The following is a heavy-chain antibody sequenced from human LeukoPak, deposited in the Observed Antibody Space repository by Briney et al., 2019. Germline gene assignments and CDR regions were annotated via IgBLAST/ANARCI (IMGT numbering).Heavy chain of an antibody. Sequence: SETLSLTCAVYGGSFSGYYWSWIRQPPGKGLEWIGEINHSGSTNYNPSLKSRVTISVDTSKDQFSLKLSSVTAADTAVYYCARRNYGGKFDYWGQGTLVTVSS. V-gene: IGHV4-34*01. CDR3: ARRNYGGKFDY. CDR2: INHSGST. J-gene: IGHJ4*02. CDR1: GGSFSGYY. D-gene: IGHD4-23*01.